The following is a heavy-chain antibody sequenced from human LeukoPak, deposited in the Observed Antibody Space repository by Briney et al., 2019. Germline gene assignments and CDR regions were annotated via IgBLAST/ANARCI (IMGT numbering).Heavy chain of an antibody. CDR3: ARDRVGSGWPRPFYFEF. Sequence: ASVKVSCKPSGYTFTGYYIHWVRQAPGQRLEWLGWISPNTGATMFAHKFQDSVSMTSDTSIDTAYLELTSLTADDTALYYCARDRVGSGWPRPFYFEFWGQGTLVTVSS. CDR1: GYTFTGYY. V-gene: IGHV1-2*02. D-gene: IGHD6-19*01. J-gene: IGHJ4*02. CDR2: ISPNTGAT.